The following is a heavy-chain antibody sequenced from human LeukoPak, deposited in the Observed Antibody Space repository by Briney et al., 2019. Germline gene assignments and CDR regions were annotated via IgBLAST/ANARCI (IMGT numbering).Heavy chain of an antibody. CDR1: GGSFSGYY. Sequence: PSETLSLTCAVYGGSFSGYYWSWIRQPPGKGLEWIGGINHSGSTNYNPSLKSRVTISVDTSKNQFSLKLSSVTAADTAVYYCVRQDYDILTGYLTGNWFDPWGQGTLVTVSS. CDR3: VRQDYDILTGYLTGNWFDP. CDR2: INHSGST. V-gene: IGHV4-34*01. D-gene: IGHD3-9*01. J-gene: IGHJ5*02.